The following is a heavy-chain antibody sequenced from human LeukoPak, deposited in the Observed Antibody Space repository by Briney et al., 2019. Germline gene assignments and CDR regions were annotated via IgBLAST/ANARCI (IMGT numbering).Heavy chain of an antibody. CDR2: VSGSGGST. V-gene: IGHV3-23*01. CDR1: GFTFSSYA. CDR3: AKNRYGDYASDY. D-gene: IGHD4-17*01. Sequence: GGSLRLSCAASGFTFSSYAMSWVRQAPGKGLEWVSAVSGSGGSTYYADSVKGRFSISRDNAKNTLYLQMNSLRAEDTAVYYCAKNRYGDYASDYWGQGTLVTVSS. J-gene: IGHJ4*02.